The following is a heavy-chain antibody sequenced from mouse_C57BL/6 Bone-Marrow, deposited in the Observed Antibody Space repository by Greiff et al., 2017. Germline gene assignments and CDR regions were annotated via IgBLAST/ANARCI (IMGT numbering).Heavy chain of an antibody. CDR1: GYTFTDYY. J-gene: IGHJ3*01. Sequence: QVQLQQPGPELVKPGASVKISCKASGYTFTDYYMNWVKQRPGQGLEWIGWIYPGSGSTNYNEKFKGKATLTVDKSSSTAYMLLSSLTSEDSAVYFCETAYYYGSSLIAYWGKGTLVTVSS. CDR2: IYPGSGST. D-gene: IGHD1-1*01. CDR3: ETAYYYGSSLIAY. V-gene: IGHV1-75*01.